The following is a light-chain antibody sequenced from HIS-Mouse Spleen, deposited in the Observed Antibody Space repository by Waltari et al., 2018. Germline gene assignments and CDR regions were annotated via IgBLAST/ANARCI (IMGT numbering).Light chain of an antibody. J-gene: IGLJ2*01. V-gene: IGLV3-1*01. Sequence: SYELTQPPSVSVSPGQTASITCSGAKLGDKYACWYPQKPGQSPVMVIYQASKRPSGIPERFSGSNSGNTATLTISGTQAMDEADYYCQAWDSSTVVFGGGTKLTVL. CDR3: QAWDSSTVV. CDR2: QAS. CDR1: KLGDKY.